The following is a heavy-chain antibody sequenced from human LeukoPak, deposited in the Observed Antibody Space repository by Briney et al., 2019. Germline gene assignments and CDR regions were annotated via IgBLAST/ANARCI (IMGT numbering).Heavy chain of an antibody. CDR3: ARERTYYDFWSGYYTASLAGDAFDI. Sequence: KPSETLSLTCTVSGGSISSGSYYWSWIRQPAGKGLEWIGRIYNSGSTNYNPSLKSRVTISVDTSKNQFSLKLSSVTAADTAVYYCARERTYYDFWSGYYTASLAGDAFDIWGQGTMVTVSS. CDR1: GGSISSGSYY. D-gene: IGHD3-3*01. CDR2: IYNSGST. V-gene: IGHV4-61*02. J-gene: IGHJ3*02.